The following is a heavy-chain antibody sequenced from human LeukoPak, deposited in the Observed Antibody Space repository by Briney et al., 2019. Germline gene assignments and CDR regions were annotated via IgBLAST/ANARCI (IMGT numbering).Heavy chain of an antibody. CDR2: IYTSGST. J-gene: IGHJ1*01. CDR1: GGSISIYY. D-gene: IGHD3-10*01. Sequence: SETLSLTCTVSGGSISIYYWSWIRQPAGKGLEWIGHIYTSGSTNYNPSLKSRVTISVDTSKNQFSLKLSSVTAADTAVYYCARPIRGLGRYFQHWGQGTLVTVSS. V-gene: IGHV4-4*07. CDR3: ARPIRGLGRYFQH.